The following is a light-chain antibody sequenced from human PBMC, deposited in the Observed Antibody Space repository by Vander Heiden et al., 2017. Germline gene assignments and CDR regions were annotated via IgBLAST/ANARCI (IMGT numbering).Light chain of an antibody. Sequence: QSVFTQPPSVSAAPGQKVTISCSGSSSNIGNNYVSWYQQFQGTTPKLLISDNNKRPSGIPDRFSGSKSGTSATLAITGLQTGDEAVYYCSTYDSNLSGVVFGGGTKVTVL. V-gene: IGLV1-51*01. CDR3: STYDSNLSGVV. CDR2: DNN. J-gene: IGLJ3*02. CDR1: SSNIGNNY.